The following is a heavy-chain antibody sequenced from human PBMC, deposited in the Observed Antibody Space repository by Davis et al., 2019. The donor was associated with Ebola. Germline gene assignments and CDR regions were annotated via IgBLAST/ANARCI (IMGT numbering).Heavy chain of an antibody. Sequence: GESLKISCAASGFTFSSYGMHWVRQAPGKGLEWVAVVWYDGGNKYYADSVKGRFTISRDNSKNTLYLQMNSLRVEDTAVYYCAKYSRAAANYYNYGLDVGGQGTTVTVSS. CDR1: GFTFSSYG. CDR2: VWYDGGNK. V-gene: IGHV3-33*06. CDR3: AKYSRAAANYYNYGLDV. J-gene: IGHJ6*02. D-gene: IGHD6-13*01.